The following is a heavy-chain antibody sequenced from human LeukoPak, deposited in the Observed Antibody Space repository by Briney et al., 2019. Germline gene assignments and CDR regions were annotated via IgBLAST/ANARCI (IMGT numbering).Heavy chain of an antibody. Sequence: PSETLSLTCTVSGGSISTYYWSWIRQPPGKGLEYIGYIYHSGSTNYNPSLKSRVTMSLDTSKNQFSLKLSSVTAADTAVYYCAREEVPHGFDIWGQGTMVTVSS. CDR3: AREEVPHGFDI. J-gene: IGHJ3*02. CDR2: IYHSGST. CDR1: GGSISTYY. V-gene: IGHV4-59*01.